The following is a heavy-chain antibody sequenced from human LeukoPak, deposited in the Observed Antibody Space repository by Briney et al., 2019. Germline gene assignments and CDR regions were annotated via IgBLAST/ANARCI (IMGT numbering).Heavy chain of an antibody. CDR2: INPNSGGT. CDR3: ARDVRVMVYAGLNWFDP. D-gene: IGHD2-8*01. V-gene: IGHV1-2*02. CDR1: GYTFTGYY. J-gene: IGHJ5*02. Sequence: ASVKVSCKASGYTFTGYYMHWVRQAPGQGLEWVGWINPNSGGTKYAQKFQGRVTMTRDTSISTAYMELSRLRSDDTAVYYCARDVRVMVYAGLNWFDPWGQGTLVTVSS.